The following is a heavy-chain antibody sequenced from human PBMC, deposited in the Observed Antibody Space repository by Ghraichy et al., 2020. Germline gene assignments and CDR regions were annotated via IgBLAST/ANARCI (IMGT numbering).Heavy chain of an antibody. CDR3: TRGGDRAKTGY. J-gene: IGHJ4*02. D-gene: IGHD4-17*01. V-gene: IGHV4-34*01. Sequence: SETLSLTCAVFGGSFSDSYWSWIRQPPGKGLEWIGEVHPSGSTNYNPSLTSRVTISTDTSKNHFSLNLRSVTAADTAVYYCTRGGDRAKTGYWGQGSLVTVSS. CDR2: VHPSGST. CDR1: GGSFSDSY.